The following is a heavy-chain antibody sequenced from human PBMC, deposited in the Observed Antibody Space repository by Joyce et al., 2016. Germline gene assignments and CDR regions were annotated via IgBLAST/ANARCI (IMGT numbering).Heavy chain of an antibody. D-gene: IGHD5-24*01. CDR2: SSPILNMT. Sequence: QVHLVQSGAEVKKSGSSVKVSCKASGGSFNKYTVSWVRQAPGQGLAWMGRSSPILNMTNHAQEFQGRVTITADKSTTTAYMQLTGLRSDDTAVYFCAGTFNYPHHDGMDVWGQGTTVTVSS. CDR3: AGTFNYPHHDGMDV. CDR1: GGSFNKYT. J-gene: IGHJ6*02. V-gene: IGHV1-69*02.